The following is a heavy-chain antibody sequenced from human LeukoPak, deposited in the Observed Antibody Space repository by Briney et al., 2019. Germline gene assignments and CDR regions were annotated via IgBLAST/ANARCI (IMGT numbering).Heavy chain of an antibody. CDR3: ARGLFLSGYLDAFDI. D-gene: IGHD3-22*01. J-gene: IGHJ3*02. Sequence: PGGSLRLSCAASGFTVSSNYMSWVRQAPGKGLEWVSLIYSDGRTYYADSVKGRCTISRDGSKNTLYLQMNSLRVEDTAVYYCARGLFLSGYLDAFDIWGQGTVVTVSS. CDR2: IYSDGRT. V-gene: IGHV3-53*01. CDR1: GFTVSSNY.